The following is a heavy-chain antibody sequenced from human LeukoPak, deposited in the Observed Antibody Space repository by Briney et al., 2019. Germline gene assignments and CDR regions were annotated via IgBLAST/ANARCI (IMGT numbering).Heavy chain of an antibody. J-gene: IGHJ6*03. CDR1: GYTFTSYG. CDR3: ARDGQDNYYYYYMDV. V-gene: IGHV1-18*01. CDR2: ISAYNGNT. Sequence: ASVKVSCKASGYTFTSYGISWVRQAPGQGLEWMGWISAYNGNTNYAQKLQGRVTMTTDTSTSTAYMELRGLRSDDTAVYYCARDGQDNYYYYYMDVWGKGTTVTISS. D-gene: IGHD2-15*01.